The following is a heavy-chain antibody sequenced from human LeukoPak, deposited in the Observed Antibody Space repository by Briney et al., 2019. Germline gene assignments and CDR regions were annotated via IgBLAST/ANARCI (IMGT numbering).Heavy chain of an antibody. V-gene: IGHV4-61*01. D-gene: IGHD6-13*01. Sequence: SQTLSLTCTVSGGSISSGSYYWSWVRQPPGKGLEWIGFVYYTGSTNYSPSLKSRVTISVDTSKNQFSLKLISVTAADTAVYYCARISSSNWYNERGAFDVWGQGTMVTVSS. CDR2: VYYTGST. J-gene: IGHJ3*01. CDR1: GGSISSGSYY. CDR3: ARISSSNWYNERGAFDV.